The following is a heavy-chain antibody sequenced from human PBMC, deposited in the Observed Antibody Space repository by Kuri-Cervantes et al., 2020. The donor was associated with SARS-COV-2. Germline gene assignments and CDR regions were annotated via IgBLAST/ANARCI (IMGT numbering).Heavy chain of an antibody. CDR2: IIPIFGTT. J-gene: IGHJ3*02. CDR3: ARSLPAANYAFDI. CDR1: GGTFSSYG. Sequence: GGSLRLSCKASGGTFSSYGINWVRQAPGQGLEWMGGIIPIFGTTNTAQRFQGRVRITADESTRTAHMELSSLRSEDTAVYYCARSLPAANYAFDIWGQGTKVTVSS. D-gene: IGHD2-2*01. V-gene: IGHV1-69*01.